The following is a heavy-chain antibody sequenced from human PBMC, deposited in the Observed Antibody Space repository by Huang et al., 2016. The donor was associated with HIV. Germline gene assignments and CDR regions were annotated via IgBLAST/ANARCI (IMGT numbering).Heavy chain of an antibody. Sequence: QVQLQQWGAGLLKPSETLSLTCAVYGGSFSGYYWNWIRQPPGKGLEWIGEIDHSGSTKYNPSLNSRVTVSGDTSKNQFSLKLSSVTAADTAVYYCARGLKHYGGNPRDNWFDPWGQGTLVTVSS. CDR1: GGSFSGYY. J-gene: IGHJ5*02. CDR3: ARGLKHYGGNPRDNWFDP. D-gene: IGHD4-17*01. V-gene: IGHV4-34*01. CDR2: IDHSGST.